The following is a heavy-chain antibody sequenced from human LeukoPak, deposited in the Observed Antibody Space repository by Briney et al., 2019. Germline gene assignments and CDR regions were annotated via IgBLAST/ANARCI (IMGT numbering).Heavy chain of an antibody. J-gene: IGHJ4*02. CDR1: GFSLSSYW. Sequence: PGGSLRLSCAASGFSLSSYWMTWVRQAPGKGLEWVANIKQDGSEKNYVDSVKGRFTISRDNAKNTLYLQMNSLKAEDTAIYYCAREGGSYSNYFDYWGQGTLVTVSS. CDR2: IKQDGSEK. CDR3: AREGGSYSNYFDY. V-gene: IGHV3-7*01. D-gene: IGHD1-26*01.